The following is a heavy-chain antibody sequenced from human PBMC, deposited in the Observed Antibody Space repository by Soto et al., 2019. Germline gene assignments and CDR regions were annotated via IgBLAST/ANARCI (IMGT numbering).Heavy chain of an antibody. CDR1: WYSITGYW. CDR3: TRGGVATRTFDY. D-gene: IGHD3-3*01. V-gene: IGHV5-51*01. J-gene: IGHJ4*02. CDR2: IFPDDSDT. Sequence: VECLITACKGSWYSITGYWIAWVLQMPGQGLECMGIIFPDDSDTRYSPSFQGQVTISADKSISTAYVQRSSLKASDTAMYYCTRGGVATRTFDYWGQGTMVTGSS.